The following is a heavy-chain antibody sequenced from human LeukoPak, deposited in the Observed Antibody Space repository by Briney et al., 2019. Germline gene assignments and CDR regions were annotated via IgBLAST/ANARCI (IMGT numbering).Heavy chain of an antibody. CDR3: ARGLIATRDAFDI. CDR2: INWNGGST. J-gene: IGHJ3*02. CDR1: GFTFDDYG. Sequence: GGSLRLSCAASGFTFDDYGMSWVRQAPGKGLEWVSGINWNGGSTGYADSVKGRFTISRDNAKNSLYMQMNRLRAEDTALYYCARGLIATRDAFDIWGQGTMVTVSS. V-gene: IGHV3-20*04. D-gene: IGHD3-22*01.